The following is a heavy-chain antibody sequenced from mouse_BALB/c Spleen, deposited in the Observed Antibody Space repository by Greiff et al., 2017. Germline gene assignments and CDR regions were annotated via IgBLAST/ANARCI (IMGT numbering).Heavy chain of an antibody. D-gene: IGHD4-1*01. CDR3: ARGGGTDWYFDV. J-gene: IGHJ1*01. CDR1: GFTFSDYY. CDR2: ISDGGSYT. Sequence: EVQVVESGGGLVKPGGSLKLSCAASGFTFSDYYMYWVRQTPEKRLEWVATISDGGSYTYYPDSVKGRFTISRDNAKNNLYLQMSSLKSEDTAMYYCARGGGTDWYFDVWGAGTTVTVSS. V-gene: IGHV5-4*02.